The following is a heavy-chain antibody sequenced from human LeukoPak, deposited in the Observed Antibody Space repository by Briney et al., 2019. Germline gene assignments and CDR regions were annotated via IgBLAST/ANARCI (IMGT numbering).Heavy chain of an antibody. Sequence: GSLRLSCAASGFAFSSYGMSWVRQAPGKGLEWVSAISGSGGSTYYAHSVKGRFTISRDNSKNTLYLQMNRLRAEDTAVYYCAKLSGDYLLNYFDYWGQGTLVTVSS. CDR2: ISGSGGST. V-gene: IGHV3-23*01. J-gene: IGHJ4*02. CDR3: AKLSGDYLLNYFDY. CDR1: GFAFSSYG. D-gene: IGHD4-17*01.